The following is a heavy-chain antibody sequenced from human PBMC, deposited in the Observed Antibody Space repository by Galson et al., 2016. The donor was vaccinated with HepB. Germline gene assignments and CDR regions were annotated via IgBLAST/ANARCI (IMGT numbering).Heavy chain of an antibody. Sequence: QSGAEVKKPGASVKVSCKASGYPFTTNTLNWVRQAPGQGLEWMGWINTNTGNPTYAQGFTGRFVFSLDTSVNTAYLQISSLKAEDTAVYYCARNFTGLYCSSTGCQGGYKYSAMDGWGQGTTVTVSS. CDR1: GYPFTTNT. CDR2: INTNTGNP. J-gene: IGHJ6*02. D-gene: IGHD2-2*01. CDR3: ARNFTGLYCSSTGCQGGYKYSAMDG. V-gene: IGHV7-4-1*02.